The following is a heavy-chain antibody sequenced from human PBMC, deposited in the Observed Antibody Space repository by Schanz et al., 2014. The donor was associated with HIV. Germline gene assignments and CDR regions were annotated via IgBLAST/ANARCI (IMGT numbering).Heavy chain of an antibody. CDR2: IWYDGSNK. CDR3: AKVGRIYSTTWIDH. CDR1: GFTFSSYG. Sequence: QVQLVESGGGVVQPGRSLRLSCTASGFTFSSYGMHWVRQAPGKGLEWVAVIWYDGSNKNYADSVKGRFAISRDNSKNTVYLQMNSLRGEDSAVYYCAKVGRIYSTTWIDHWGQGTLVTVSS. D-gene: IGHD6-13*01. J-gene: IGHJ4*02. V-gene: IGHV3-33*06.